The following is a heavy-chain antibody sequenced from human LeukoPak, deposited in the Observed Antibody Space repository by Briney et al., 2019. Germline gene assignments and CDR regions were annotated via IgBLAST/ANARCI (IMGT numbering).Heavy chain of an antibody. CDR1: GFTFSYYG. V-gene: IGHV3-30*02. Sequence: GGSLRLSCAASGFTFSYYGIHWVRQAPGKGLEWVAFIRYDGNDKYYAKSVKGRFTISRDTSRNTVSLQMNSLRLEDTAVYYCARERMVRGVGKMNWFDPWGQGTLVTVSS. J-gene: IGHJ5*02. D-gene: IGHD3-10*01. CDR2: IRYDGNDK. CDR3: ARERMVRGVGKMNWFDP.